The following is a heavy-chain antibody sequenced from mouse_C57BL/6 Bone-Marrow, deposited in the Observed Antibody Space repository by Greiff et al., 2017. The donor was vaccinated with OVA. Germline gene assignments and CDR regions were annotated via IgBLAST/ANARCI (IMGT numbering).Heavy chain of an antibody. CDR2: ISDGGSYT. CDR1: GFTFSSYA. J-gene: IGHJ4*01. Sequence: VQLKESGGGLVKPGGSLKLSCAASGFTFSSYAMSWVRQTPEKRLEWVATISDGGSYTYYPDNVKGRFTISRDNAKNNLYLQMSHLKSEDTAMYYCARDGGRAMDYWGQGTSVTVSS. CDR3: ARDGGRAMDY. V-gene: IGHV5-4*01.